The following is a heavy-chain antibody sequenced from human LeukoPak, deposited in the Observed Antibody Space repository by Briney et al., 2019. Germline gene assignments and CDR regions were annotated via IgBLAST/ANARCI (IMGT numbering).Heavy chain of an antibody. J-gene: IGHJ5*02. V-gene: IGHV1-69*06. CDR1: GGTFSSYA. CDR3: ARDLSRGIVVVPAAMSPWFDP. D-gene: IGHD2-2*01. Sequence: SVKVSCKASGGTFSSYAISWVRQAPGQGLEWMGGIIPIFGTANYAQKFQGRVTITADKSTSTAYMELSSLRSEDTAVYYCARDLSRGIVVVPAAMSPWFDPWGQGTLVTVSS. CDR2: IIPIFGTA.